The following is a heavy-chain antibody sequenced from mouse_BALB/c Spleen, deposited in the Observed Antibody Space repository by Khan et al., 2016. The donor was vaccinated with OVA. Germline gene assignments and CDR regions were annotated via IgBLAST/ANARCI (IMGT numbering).Heavy chain of an antibody. J-gene: IGHJ3*01. D-gene: IGHD2-14*01. CDR1: CDSITSGY. Sequence: VQLKESGPSLVKPSQTLSLTCSVTCDSITSGYWSWIRKFPGHKLEYMGYIFYTGSTYYNPSLKSRISITRHTSQNQSSLLLPSVTTEDTATYNCARSTYRYAFAYWGQGTLVTVSA. CDR3: ARSTYRYAFAY. CDR2: IFYTGST. V-gene: IGHV3-8*02.